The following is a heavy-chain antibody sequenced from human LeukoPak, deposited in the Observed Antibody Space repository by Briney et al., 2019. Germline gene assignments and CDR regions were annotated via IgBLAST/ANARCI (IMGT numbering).Heavy chain of an antibody. CDR1: GFTFSRHN. D-gene: IGHD3-16*02. J-gene: IGHJ4*02. Sequence: PGGSLRLSCAASGFTFSRHNMNWVRQAPGKGLEWVSAISGSGGSTYYADSVKGRFTISRDNSKNTLYLQMNSLRAEDTAVYYCAKEGGYGELSSYFDYWGQGTLVTVSS. CDR3: AKEGGYGELSSYFDY. V-gene: IGHV3-23*01. CDR2: ISGSGGST.